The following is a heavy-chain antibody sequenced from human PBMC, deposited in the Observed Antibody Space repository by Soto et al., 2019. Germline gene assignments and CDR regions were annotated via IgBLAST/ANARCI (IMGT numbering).Heavy chain of an antibody. D-gene: IGHD4-17*01. J-gene: IGHJ5*02. V-gene: IGHV3-23*01. CDR1: GFIFRSYA. CDR2: ISDNGETT. Sequence: PGGSLRLSCAASGFIFRSYAMSWVRQAPGKGLEWVSGISDNGETTYYADSMRGRFTISRDNSQKTLYLPMNNLGPDDTAVYFCAKVGSAPGDYMDAWGQGTPVTVSS. CDR3: AKVGSAPGDYMDA.